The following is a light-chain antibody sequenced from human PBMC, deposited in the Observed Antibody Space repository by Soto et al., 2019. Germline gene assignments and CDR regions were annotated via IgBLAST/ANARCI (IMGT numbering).Light chain of an antibody. Sequence: DIHMTQSPYTLSASVGDRVTITCRTGQIIDNWLARYQQKPGKPPKLLIYRASSLETGVPSRFSGSGSGTEFTLTISNLQPDDSATYYCQEYNSYFGGGTKLEIK. CDR3: QEYNSY. CDR2: RAS. J-gene: IGKJ4*01. V-gene: IGKV1-5*03. CDR1: QIIDNW.